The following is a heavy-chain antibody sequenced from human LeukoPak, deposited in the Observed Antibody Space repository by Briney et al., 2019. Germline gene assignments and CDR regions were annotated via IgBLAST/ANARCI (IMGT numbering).Heavy chain of an antibody. V-gene: IGHV4-30-4*01. CDR2: IYYSGST. CDR3: ARARQYSDAFDI. J-gene: IGHJ3*02. CDR1: GGSISSGDYY. D-gene: IGHD4-11*01. Sequence: SETPSLTCTVSGGSISSGDYYWSWIRQPPGKGLEWIGYIYYSGSTYYNPSLKSRVTISVDTSKNQFSLKLSSVTAADTAVYYCARARQYSDAFDIWGQGTMVTVSS.